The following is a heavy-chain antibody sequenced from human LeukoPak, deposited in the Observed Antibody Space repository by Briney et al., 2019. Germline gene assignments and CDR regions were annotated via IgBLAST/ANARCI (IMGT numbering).Heavy chain of an antibody. CDR3: XXXXXXXXRGVIITEFYFDY. D-gene: IGHD3-10*01. V-gene: IGHV3-21*01. Sequence: GGSLRLSCAASGLTFSSYSMNWVRQAPGKGLEWVSSISSSSNYIYYADSVKGRFTISRDNAKNSLYLQMNSLRAEDKAVYYXXXXXXXXXRGVIITEFYFDYWGQGTLVTVSS. CDR1: GLTFSSYS. CDR2: ISSSSNYI. J-gene: IGHJ4*02.